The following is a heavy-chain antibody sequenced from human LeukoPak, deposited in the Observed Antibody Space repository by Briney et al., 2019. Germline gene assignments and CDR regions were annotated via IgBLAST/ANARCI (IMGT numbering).Heavy chain of an antibody. D-gene: IGHD3-22*01. CDR3: ARDSSSYYDSSGYNY. V-gene: IGHV1-69*13. CDR2: IIPIFGTA. CDR1: GGTFSSYA. Sequence: SVKVSCKASGGTFSSYAISWVRQAPGQGLEWMGGIIPIFGTANYAQKFQGRVTITADESTSTAYMELSSLRSEDTAVYYCARDSSSYYDSSGYNYWGQGTLVTVSS. J-gene: IGHJ4*02.